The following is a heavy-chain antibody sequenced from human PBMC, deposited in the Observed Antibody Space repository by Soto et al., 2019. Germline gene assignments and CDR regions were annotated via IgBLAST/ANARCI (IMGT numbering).Heavy chain of an antibody. J-gene: IGHJ5*02. Sequence: ASVKVSCKASGYTFTSYGISWVRQAPGQGLEWMGWISAYNGNTNYAQKLQGRVTMTTDTSTSTAYMELSSLRSEDTAVYYCARARSGGSGSYYITGWFDPWGQGTLVTVSS. CDR2: ISAYNGNT. D-gene: IGHD3-10*01. CDR3: ARARSGGSGSYYITGWFDP. V-gene: IGHV1-18*01. CDR1: GYTFTSYG.